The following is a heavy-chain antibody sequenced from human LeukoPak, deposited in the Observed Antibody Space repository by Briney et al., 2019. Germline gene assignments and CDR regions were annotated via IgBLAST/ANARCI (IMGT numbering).Heavy chain of an antibody. V-gene: IGHV4-38-2*01. CDR2: IYHSGST. Sequence: SETLSLTCAVSGYSISSSYYWGWIRQPPGKGLEWIGSIYHSGSTYYNPSLKSRVTISVDTSKNQFSLKLSSVTAADTAVYYCAREGRQVTQLYGSYIFDYWGQGTLATVSS. CDR1: GYSISSSYY. D-gene: IGHD4-11*01. CDR3: AREGRQVTQLYGSYIFDY. J-gene: IGHJ4*02.